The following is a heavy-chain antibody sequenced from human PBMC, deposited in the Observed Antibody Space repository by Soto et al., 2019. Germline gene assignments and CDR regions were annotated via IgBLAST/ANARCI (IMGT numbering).Heavy chain of an antibody. D-gene: IGHD6-6*01. CDR1: GFRFSAYA. Sequence: EVQLLESGGGSVQPGGSLRLSCVASGFRFSAYAMYWVRQAPGKGLAWVASVSGSVTRTYYADSVEGRFTISRDDSRNVVYLQIRSLRAEDTAVYYCAKSPSRAPYGMDVWGHGTTVTVSS. CDR3: AKSPSRAPYGMDV. CDR2: VSGSVTRT. J-gene: IGHJ6*02. V-gene: IGHV3-23*01.